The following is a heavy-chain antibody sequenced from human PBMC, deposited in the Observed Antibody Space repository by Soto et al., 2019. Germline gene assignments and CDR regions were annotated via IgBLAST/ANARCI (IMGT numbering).Heavy chain of an antibody. D-gene: IGHD2-2*01. CDR1: GGSVSSGSYS. CDR2: IYYTGST. CDR3: ARVGGFCSRTSCSNWFDP. J-gene: IGHJ5*02. V-gene: IGHV4-61*01. Sequence: PSETLSLTCPVSGGSVSSGSYSWSWIRQPPGKGLEWIGYIYYTGSTNYNPSLESRVTISVDTSKNQFSLKLNSATAADTAIYYCARVGGFCSRTSCSNWFDPWGQGTLVTVSS.